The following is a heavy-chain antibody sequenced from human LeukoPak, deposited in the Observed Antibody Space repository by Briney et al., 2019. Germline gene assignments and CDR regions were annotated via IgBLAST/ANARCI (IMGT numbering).Heavy chain of an antibody. Sequence: PGGSLRLSCAASGFTFSSYTMHWIRQAPGKGLEWVSSISGSNSYIFYADSVKGRFTVSRDNAKDSLYLQMNSLRAEDTAVYYCARESGYQYLDYWGQGTLVTVSS. CDR2: ISGSNSYI. D-gene: IGHD6-13*01. CDR3: ARESGYQYLDY. J-gene: IGHJ4*02. V-gene: IGHV3-21*01. CDR1: GFTFSSYT.